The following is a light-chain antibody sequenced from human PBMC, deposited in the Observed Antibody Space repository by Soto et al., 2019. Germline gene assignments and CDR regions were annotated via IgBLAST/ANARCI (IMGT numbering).Light chain of an antibody. CDR3: QQYGSSPLT. CDR2: GAS. CDR1: QFVSSN. V-gene: IGKV3-20*01. Sequence: EIVMTQSPVTLSVSPGERATLSCRASQFVSSNLALYQQKPGQAPRLLIYGASSRATGIPDRFSGSGSGTDFTLTISRLEPEDFAVYYCQQYGSSPLTFGGGTKVDIK. J-gene: IGKJ4*01.